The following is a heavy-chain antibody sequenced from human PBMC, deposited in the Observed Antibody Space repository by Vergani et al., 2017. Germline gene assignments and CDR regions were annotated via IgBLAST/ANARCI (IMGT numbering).Heavy chain of an antibody. CDR2: ISSRGSTI. V-gene: IGHV3-48*03. D-gene: IGHD5-24*01. CDR3: ARDLTLQYFDY. CDR1: GFTFSSYE. Sequence: EVQLVESGGGLVQPGGSLRLSCAASGFTFSSYEMNWVRQAPGKGLEWVSYISSRGSTIYYADSVKGRFTISRDNAKNSLCLQMNSLRAEDTAVYYCARDLTLQYFDYWGQGTLVTVSS. J-gene: IGHJ4*02.